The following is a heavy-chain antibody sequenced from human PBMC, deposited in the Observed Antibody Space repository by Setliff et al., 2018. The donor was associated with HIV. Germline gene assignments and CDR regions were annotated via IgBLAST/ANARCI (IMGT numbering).Heavy chain of an antibody. Sequence: GSLRLSCAASGFTFSSYMMNWVRQPPGKGLDWIGEIYHNGITNYNPSLKSRLIISLDKCKNEISLKLSSVTAADTAAYYCGRGGDYYDSTGAGAGFDFWGQGTMVTVSS. D-gene: IGHD3-22*01. CDR3: GRGGDYYDSTGAGAGFDF. J-gene: IGHJ3*01. V-gene: IGHV4-4*02. CDR1: GFTFSSYM. CDR2: IYHNGIT.